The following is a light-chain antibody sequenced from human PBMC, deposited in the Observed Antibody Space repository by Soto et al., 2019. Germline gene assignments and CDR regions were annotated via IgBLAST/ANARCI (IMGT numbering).Light chain of an antibody. Sequence: DIQLTQSPSFLSASVGDRVTITCRASQGINHYVAWYQQKPGKAPKCLIYAASTLQSGVPSRFSGSGSWAAFTLTISSLQPEDFATYYCQHFYSYPLTVGGGNKVEI. V-gene: IGKV1-9*01. CDR3: QHFYSYPLT. J-gene: IGKJ4*01. CDR2: AAS. CDR1: QGINHY.